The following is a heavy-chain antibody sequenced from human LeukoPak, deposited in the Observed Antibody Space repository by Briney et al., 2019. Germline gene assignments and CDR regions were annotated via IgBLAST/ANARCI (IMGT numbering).Heavy chain of an antibody. CDR2: IYYSGST. J-gene: IGHJ4*02. V-gene: IGHV4-59*11. Sequence: SETLSLTCTVSGGSISSHYWSWIRQPPGKGLEWIGYIYYSGSTNYNPSLKSRVTISVDTSKNQFSLRLSSVTAADTAVYYCARDRMFDYWGQGTLVTVSS. CDR3: ARDRMFDY. CDR1: GGSISSHY.